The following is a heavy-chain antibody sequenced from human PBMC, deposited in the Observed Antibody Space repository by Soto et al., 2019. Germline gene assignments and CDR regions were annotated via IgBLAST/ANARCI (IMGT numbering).Heavy chain of an antibody. Sequence: QITLKESGPTLVKPTQTLTLTCTFSGFSLNTSRVGVGWIGQPPGKALEWLALIYWDDDKRYGPSLKSRLTITKDTSKNQVVLTMTNMDPVDTGTSYCAHRPYGDYPIDYWGQGTLVTVSS. CDR3: AHRPYGDYPIDY. J-gene: IGHJ4*02. D-gene: IGHD4-17*01. V-gene: IGHV2-5*05. CDR2: IYWDDDK. CDR1: GFSLNTSRVG.